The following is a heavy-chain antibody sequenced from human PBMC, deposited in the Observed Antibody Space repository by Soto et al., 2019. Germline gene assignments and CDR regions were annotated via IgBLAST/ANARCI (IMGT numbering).Heavy chain of an antibody. J-gene: IGHJ3*02. D-gene: IGHD5-12*01. CDR2: TYYRSKWYN. Sequence: SQTLSLTCAISVDSVSRNSAAWNCIRQTPSRGLEWLGRTYYRSKWYNDNTVSVKSRITINPDTTKNQFSLQLNSVTPEDTAVYYCAREEMATTDAFDIWGQGTMVTVSS. V-gene: IGHV6-1*01. CDR1: VDSVSRNSAA. CDR3: AREEMATTDAFDI.